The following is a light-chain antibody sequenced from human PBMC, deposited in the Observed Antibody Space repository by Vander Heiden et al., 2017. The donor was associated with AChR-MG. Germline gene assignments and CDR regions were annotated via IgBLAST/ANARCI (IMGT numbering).Light chain of an antibody. V-gene: IGKV3-15*01. CDR1: QGVSSN. CDR2: GAS. J-gene: IGKJ2*01. CDR3: QQYNDWPPKYT. Sequence: EIVMTQSPATLSVSPGDRATLSCRASQGVSSNLAWYQQKSGQAPKVLIYGASTRANGIPARFSGSGSGTEFTLTISSLQSEDFAVYYCQQYNDWPPKYTFGQGTKLEIK.